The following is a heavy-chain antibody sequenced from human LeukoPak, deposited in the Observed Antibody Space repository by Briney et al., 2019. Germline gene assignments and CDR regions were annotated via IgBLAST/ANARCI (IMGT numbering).Heavy chain of an antibody. Sequence: SVKVSCKAFGGTFSSYAISWVRQAPGQGLEWMGRIANYAQKFQGRVTITTDESTSTAYMELSSLRSEDTAVYYCARGDGYNYYYFEYWGQGTLVTVSS. CDR1: GGTFSSYA. V-gene: IGHV1-69*05. CDR2: IA. D-gene: IGHD5-24*01. CDR3: ARGDGYNYYYFEY. J-gene: IGHJ4*02.